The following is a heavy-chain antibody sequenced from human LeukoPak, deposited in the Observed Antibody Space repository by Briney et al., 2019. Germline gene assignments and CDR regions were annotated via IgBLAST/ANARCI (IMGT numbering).Heavy chain of an antibody. Sequence: GGSLRLSCAASGFTVSSNYMTWVRQGPGKGLEWVSIIYSGGSTNYADSVKGRFAISRDTSKNTLYLQMNSLRAEDTAVYYCARGKTRRSPFDIWGRGTMVTVSS. J-gene: IGHJ3*02. D-gene: IGHD6-6*01. CDR2: IYSGGST. V-gene: IGHV3-53*01. CDR3: ARGKTRRSPFDI. CDR1: GFTVSSNY.